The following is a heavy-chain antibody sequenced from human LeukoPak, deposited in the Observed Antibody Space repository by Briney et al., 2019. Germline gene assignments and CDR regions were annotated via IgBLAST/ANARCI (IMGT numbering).Heavy chain of an antibody. CDR3: ARDYYYDSSGFMGGHDAFDI. CDR2: ISSSSSYI. J-gene: IGHJ3*02. V-gene: IGHV3-21*04. D-gene: IGHD3-22*01. CDR1: GFTFSSYS. Sequence: GGSLRLSCAASGFTFSSYSVNWVRQAPGKGLEWVSSISSSSSYIYYADSLKGRFTISRDNAKNSLYLQMNSLRAEDTAVYYCARDYYYDSSGFMGGHDAFDIWGQGTMVTVSS.